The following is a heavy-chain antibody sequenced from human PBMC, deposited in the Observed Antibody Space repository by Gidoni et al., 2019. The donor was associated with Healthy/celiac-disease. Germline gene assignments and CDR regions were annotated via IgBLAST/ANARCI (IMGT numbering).Heavy chain of an antibody. CDR1: GFTFSSYG. CDR3: ARDVRYHYGSGL. V-gene: IGHV3-33*01. Sequence: QVQLVESGGGVVQPGRSLRLSCAASGFTFSSYGMHWVRQAPGKGLEWVAVIWYDGSNKYYADSVKGRFTISRDNSKNTLYLQMNSLRAEDTAVYYCARDVRYHYGSGLWGQGTLVTVSS. CDR2: IWYDGSNK. D-gene: IGHD3-10*01. J-gene: IGHJ4*02.